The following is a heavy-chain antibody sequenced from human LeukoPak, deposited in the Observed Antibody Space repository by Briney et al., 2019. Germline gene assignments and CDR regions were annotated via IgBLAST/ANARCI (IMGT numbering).Heavy chain of an antibody. D-gene: IGHD5-18*01. V-gene: IGHV3-23*01. Sequence: GGSLRLSCAASGFTFSSYAMSWVRQAPGKGLEWVSAISGSGGSTYYADSVKGRFTISRDNSKNTLYLQMNSLRAEDTAVYYCAKGLGSGGYSYGYYYYYYMDVWGKGTTVTVSS. CDR3: AKGLGSGGYSYGYYYYYYMDV. J-gene: IGHJ6*03. CDR2: ISGSGGST. CDR1: GFTFSSYA.